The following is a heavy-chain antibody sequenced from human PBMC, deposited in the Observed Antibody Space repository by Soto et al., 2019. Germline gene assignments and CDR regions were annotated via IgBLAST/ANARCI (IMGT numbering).Heavy chain of an antibody. CDR2: TCYRSKWYN. D-gene: IGHD6-19*01. V-gene: IGHV6-1*01. Sequence: SQTLSLTCAISVDSVSSNSAAWNWIRQSPSRVLEWLGRTCYRSKWYNDYAVSVKSRITINPDTSKNQFSLQLNSVTPEDTAVYYCARFSSGEQWLVGGYYFYGMDVWGEGTTMTVYS. J-gene: IGHJ6*04. CDR3: ARFSSGEQWLVGGYYFYGMDV. CDR1: VDSVSSNSAA.